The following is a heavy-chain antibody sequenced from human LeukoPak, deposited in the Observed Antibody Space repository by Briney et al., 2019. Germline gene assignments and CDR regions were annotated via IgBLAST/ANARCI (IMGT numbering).Heavy chain of an antibody. CDR3: ARRSDDPRHLFDY. CDR1: GYSFTSYW. V-gene: IGHV5-51*01. Sequence: GESLKISCKGSGYSFTSYWIGWVRQMPGKGLEWMGIIYPGDSDTRYSPSLQGQVTISADKSISTAYLQWSSLKASDTAMYYCARRSDDPRHLFDYWGQGTLVTVSS. J-gene: IGHJ4*02. D-gene: IGHD3-3*01. CDR2: IYPGDSDT.